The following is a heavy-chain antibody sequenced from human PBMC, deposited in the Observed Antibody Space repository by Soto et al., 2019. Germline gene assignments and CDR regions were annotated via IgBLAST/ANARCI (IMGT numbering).Heavy chain of an antibody. CDR2: VSGSGSRT. J-gene: IGHJ5*02. CDR3: AKGGGKLVLYNWFDP. Sequence: GGSLRLSCSASVVPFSSDAMTWVRPAPGRGLEWVSGVSGSGSRTYYTDSVKGRFTITRDNSKNTLYLQMNSLRAEDTAVYYCAKGGGKLVLYNWFDPWGQGTLVTVSS. D-gene: IGHD6-13*01. V-gene: IGHV3-23*01. CDR1: VVPFSSDA.